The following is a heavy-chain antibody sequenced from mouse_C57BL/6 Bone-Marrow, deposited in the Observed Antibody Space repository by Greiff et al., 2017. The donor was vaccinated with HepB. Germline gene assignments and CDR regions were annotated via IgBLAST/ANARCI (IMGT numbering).Heavy chain of an antibody. D-gene: IGHD1-1*01. CDR2: IYPGSGST. J-gene: IGHJ4*01. CDR3: ARKCIYYYGSSYYAMDY. Sequence: QVQLQQPGAELVKPGASVKMSCKASGYTFTSYWITWVKQRPGQGLEWIGDIYPGSGSTNYNEKFKSKATLTVDTSSSSAYMQISSLTSEDSAVYYFARKCIYYYGSSYYAMDYWGQGTSVTVSS. CDR1: GYTFTSYW. V-gene: IGHV1-55*01.